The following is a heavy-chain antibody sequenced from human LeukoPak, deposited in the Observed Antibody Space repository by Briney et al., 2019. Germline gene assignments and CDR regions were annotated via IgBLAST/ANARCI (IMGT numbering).Heavy chain of an antibody. D-gene: IGHD4-11*01. CDR1: GGSISSSIW. CDR3: ARDLYSNYDYYYYGMDV. Sequence: PSETLSLTCAVSGGSISSSIWWSWVRQPPGKGLEWIGEIYHSGSTNYNPSLKSRVTISVDKSKNQFSLKLSSVTAADTAVYYCARDLYSNYDYYYYGMDVWGQGTTVTVSS. CDR2: IYHSGST. J-gene: IGHJ6*02. V-gene: IGHV4-4*02.